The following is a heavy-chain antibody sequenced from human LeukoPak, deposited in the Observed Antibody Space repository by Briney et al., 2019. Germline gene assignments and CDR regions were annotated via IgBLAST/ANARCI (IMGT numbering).Heavy chain of an antibody. V-gene: IGHV3-7*01. J-gene: IGHJ4*02. D-gene: IGHD1-26*01. CDR1: GFTFSSYW. CDR2: IKQGGGEI. Sequence: PGGSLRLSCAASGFTFSSYWMSWVRQAPGKGLEWVANIKQGGGEIYYVDSVKGRFTISRDNAKNSLSLQMNSLRAEDTAVYYCARDKVVGATHFDYWGQGTLVTVSS. CDR3: ARDKVVGATHFDY.